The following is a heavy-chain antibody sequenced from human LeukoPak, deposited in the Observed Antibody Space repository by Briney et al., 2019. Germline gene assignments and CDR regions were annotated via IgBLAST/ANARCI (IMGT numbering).Heavy chain of an antibody. CDR1: GFTFSSYS. CDR2: MSRSSSTI. CDR3: ARGGGSYYHGMDV. J-gene: IGHJ6*02. D-gene: IGHD1-26*01. Sequence: GGSLRLSCAASGFTFSSYSMNWVRQAPGKGLEWVSYMSRSSSTIYYADSVKGRFTISRDNAKNSLYLQMNSLRAEDTAVYYCARGGGSYYHGMDVWGQGTTVTVSS. V-gene: IGHV3-48*01.